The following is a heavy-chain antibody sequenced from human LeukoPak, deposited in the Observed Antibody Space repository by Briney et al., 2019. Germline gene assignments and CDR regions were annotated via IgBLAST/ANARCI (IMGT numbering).Heavy chain of an antibody. D-gene: IGHD1-26*01. Sequence: SETLSLTCAVSGGSISSGGYSWSWIRQPPGKGLEWIGYIYHSGSTYYNPSLKSRVTISVDRSKNQFSLKLSSVTAADTAVYYCARKGESFYYYYYYGMDVWGQGTTVTVSS. CDR3: ARKGESFYYYYYYGMDV. CDR1: GGSISSGGYS. CDR2: IYHSGST. V-gene: IGHV4-30-2*01. J-gene: IGHJ6*02.